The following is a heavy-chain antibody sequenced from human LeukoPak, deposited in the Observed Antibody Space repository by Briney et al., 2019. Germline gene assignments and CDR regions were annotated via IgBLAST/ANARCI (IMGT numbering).Heavy chain of an antibody. CDR1: GFTFSSYS. CDR2: ISSSSSTI. V-gene: IGHV3-48*01. Sequence: GGSLRLSCAASGFTFSSYSMNWVRQAPGKGLEWVSYISSSSSTIYYADSVKGRFTISRDNAKNSLYLQMNSLRAEDTAVYYCARDRGLRTGYYYYYYMDVWGKGTTVTISS. CDR3: ARDRGLRTGYYYYYYMDV. J-gene: IGHJ6*03. D-gene: IGHD5-12*01.